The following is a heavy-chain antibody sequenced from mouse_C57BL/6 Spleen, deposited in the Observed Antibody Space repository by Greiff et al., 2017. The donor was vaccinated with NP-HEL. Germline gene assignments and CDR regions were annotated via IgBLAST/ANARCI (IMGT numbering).Heavy chain of an antibody. CDR1: GYTFTSYW. D-gene: IGHD1-1*01. CDR3: AIGDYDGSSYRYFEV. Sequence: VQLQQPGTELVKPGASVKLSCKASGYTFTSYWMHWVKQRPGQGLEWIGNINPSNGGTNYTETFKSKATLTVDKSSSTAYMQLSSLTSEDSAVYYSAIGDYDGSSYRYFEVWGTGTTVTVSS. V-gene: IGHV1-53*01. CDR2: INPSNGGT. J-gene: IGHJ1*03.